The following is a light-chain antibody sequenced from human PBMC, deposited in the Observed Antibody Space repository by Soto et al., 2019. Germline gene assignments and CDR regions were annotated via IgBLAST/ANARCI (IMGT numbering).Light chain of an antibody. V-gene: IGKV1-9*01. J-gene: IGKJ4*01. Sequence: IQLTQSPSFLSVSVGDRVTITCRASQDINRYVAWYQQKSGQAPKLLIYRASNLQRGVPSRFSGSGSGTDFTLTISNLQPEDFATYHCQQVDSYPLTFGGGTKLEIK. CDR3: QQVDSYPLT. CDR1: QDINRY. CDR2: RAS.